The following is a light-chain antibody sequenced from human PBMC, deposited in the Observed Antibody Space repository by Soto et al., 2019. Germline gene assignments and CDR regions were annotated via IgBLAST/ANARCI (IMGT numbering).Light chain of an antibody. J-gene: IGKJ2*01. V-gene: IGKV3-20*01. CDR2: GAS. Sequence: EIVLTQSPGTLSLSPGERATLSCRASQSVSSNYLAWYQQKPGQAPRLLIYGASFRATGIPDRFTGSGSGTDFTLTISRLEPEDFAVYYCQQYDTSPYTFGQGTKLEIK. CDR3: QQYDTSPYT. CDR1: QSVSSNY.